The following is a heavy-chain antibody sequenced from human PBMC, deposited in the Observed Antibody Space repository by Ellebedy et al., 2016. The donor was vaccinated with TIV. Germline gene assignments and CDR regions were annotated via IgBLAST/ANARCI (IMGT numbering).Heavy chain of an antibody. D-gene: IGHD4-23*01. CDR3: ARDPVGVGPAFDI. CDR1: GFIFVYYY. V-gene: IGHV3-23*01. CDR2: ISDSGSST. Sequence: GESLKISCAASGFIFVYYYMSWVRQAPGKGLEWVSGISDSGSSTYYADSVKGRFTISRDNSKNTLYLRMDSLRVENTAIYYCARDPVGVGPAFDIWGQGTMVTVSS. J-gene: IGHJ3*02.